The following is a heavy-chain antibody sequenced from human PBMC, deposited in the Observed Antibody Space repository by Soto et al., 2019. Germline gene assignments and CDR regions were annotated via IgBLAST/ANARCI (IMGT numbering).Heavy chain of an antibody. Sequence: GGSLRLSCAASGFAFNTYAMHWVRQAPGKGLQWVAIISYDGNTKHYVDSVKGRSTISRDNSNNTLYLQMDSLTVDDTGFYFCARSRRGGHGLAATGIGHWGQGTLVTVSS. CDR2: ISYDGNTK. D-gene: IGHD6-13*01. CDR1: GFAFNTYA. J-gene: IGHJ4*02. CDR3: ARSRRGGHGLAATGIGH. V-gene: IGHV3-30*03.